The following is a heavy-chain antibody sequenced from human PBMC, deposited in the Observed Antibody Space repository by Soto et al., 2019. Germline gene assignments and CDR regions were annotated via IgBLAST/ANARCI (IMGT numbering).Heavy chain of an antibody. CDR2: IYYSGST. CDR3: ARHVKGYCSSTSCHTDY. J-gene: IGHJ4*02. Sequence: QLQLQESGPGLVKPSETLSLTCTVSGGSISSGTYYWGWIRQPTGKGLEWIGSIYYSGSTYYNPSLKSRVTIAVDTSKNQFSLRLSSVTATDTAVYFCARHVKGYCSSTSCHTDYWGQGTLVTVSS. D-gene: IGHD2-2*01. CDR1: GGSISSGTYY. V-gene: IGHV4-39*01.